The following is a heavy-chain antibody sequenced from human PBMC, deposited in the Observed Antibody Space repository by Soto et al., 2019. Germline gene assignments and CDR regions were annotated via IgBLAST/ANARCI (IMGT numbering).Heavy chain of an antibody. CDR2: INSDGNST. Sequence: PGGSLRLSCVTSGFTFSKNWMHWVRQAPGKGLVWVSRINSDGNSTSYADSVKGRFTISRDNAENTLYLQMNSLRAEDTALYYCAKLGVTTPFDYWGQGTLVTVS. V-gene: IGHV3-74*01. CDR1: GFTFSKNW. D-gene: IGHD3-22*01. CDR3: AKLGVTTPFDY. J-gene: IGHJ4*02.